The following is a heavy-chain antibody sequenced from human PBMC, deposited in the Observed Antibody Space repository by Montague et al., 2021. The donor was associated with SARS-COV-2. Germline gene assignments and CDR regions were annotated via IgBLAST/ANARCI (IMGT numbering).Heavy chain of an antibody. CDR3: VYRDYYYYYGMDV. CDR2: IYHSGST. V-gene: IGHV4-4*02. J-gene: IGHJ6*02. CDR1: GGSISSSNW. Sequence: SETLSLTCAVSGGSISSSNWWSWVRQPPGKGLEWVGEIYHSGSTNYNPSHKSRVTISVDKSKNQFSLKLSSVTAADTAVYYCVYRDYYYYYGMDVWGQGTTVTVSS. D-gene: IGHD5-12*01.